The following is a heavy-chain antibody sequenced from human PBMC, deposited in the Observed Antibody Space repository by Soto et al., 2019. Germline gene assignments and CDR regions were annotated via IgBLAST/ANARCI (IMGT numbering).Heavy chain of an antibody. Sequence: EVQLVQSGAEVKKPGESLRISCKGSGYSFTSNWISWVRQMPGKGLEWMGRIDPSDSYTNYSPSFQGHVTISVDKSISTAYLQWSSLKASDTAMYYCARRCTSGRGYYGMDVWGQGTTVTVSS. J-gene: IGHJ6*02. CDR2: IDPSDSYT. CDR3: ARRCTSGRGYYGMDV. CDR1: GYSFTSNW. V-gene: IGHV5-10-1*01. D-gene: IGHD2-2*01.